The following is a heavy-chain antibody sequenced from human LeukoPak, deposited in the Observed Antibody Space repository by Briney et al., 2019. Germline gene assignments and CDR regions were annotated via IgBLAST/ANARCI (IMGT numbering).Heavy chain of an antibody. CDR2: IIPIFGTA. CDR3: ARGDNIFGVVYDAFDI. Sequence: ASVKVSCKASGGTFISYAISWVRQAPGQGLEWMGGIIPIFGTANYAQKFQGRVTITADESTSTAYMELSSLRSEDTAVYYCARGDNIFGVVYDAFDIWGQGTMVTVSS. J-gene: IGHJ3*02. V-gene: IGHV1-69*13. CDR1: GGTFISYA. D-gene: IGHD3-3*01.